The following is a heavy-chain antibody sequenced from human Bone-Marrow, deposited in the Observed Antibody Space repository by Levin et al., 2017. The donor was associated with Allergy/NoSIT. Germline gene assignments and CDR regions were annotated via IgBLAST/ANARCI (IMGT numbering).Heavy chain of an antibody. Sequence: SETLSLTCTVSGDSLTSTSYYWGWIRQAPGKGLEWIGSISYSGSPYYSPSLMSRVTMSVDTSKNQFSLRLSSVTAADTAVYVCARHTTVTTDYFDSWGQGTLVTVSS. CDR3: ARHTTVTTDYFDS. V-gene: IGHV4-39*01. CDR2: ISYSGSP. D-gene: IGHD4-17*01. J-gene: IGHJ4*02. CDR1: GDSLTSTSYY.